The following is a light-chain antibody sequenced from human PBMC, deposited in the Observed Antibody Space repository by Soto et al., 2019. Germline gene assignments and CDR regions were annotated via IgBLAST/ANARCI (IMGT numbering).Light chain of an antibody. J-gene: IGKJ1*01. V-gene: IGKV3-20*01. CDR1: QNVRDSY. CDR2: DTS. CDR3: QQYGSSPGT. Sequence: EIVLTQSPGTLPLSPGERATLSCRASQNVRDSYLAWYQQKPGQAPSLLLYDTSTRATGVPDRFSGSGSGTDFALTISRVEPGDFALYFCQQYGSSPGTFGQGTKVDIK.